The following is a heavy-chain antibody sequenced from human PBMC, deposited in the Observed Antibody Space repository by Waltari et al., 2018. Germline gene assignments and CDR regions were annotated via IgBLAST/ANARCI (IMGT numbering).Heavy chain of an antibody. CDR2: INHSGST. D-gene: IGHD4-4*01. CDR1: GGSFSGYY. CDR3: AREKGLTTRYYYYYYGMDV. Sequence: QVQLQQWGAGLLKPSETLSLTCAVYGGSFSGYYWSWIRQPPGTGLEWIGEINHSGSTNYNPSLKSRVTISVDTSKNQFSLKLSSVTAADTAVYHCAREKGLTTRYYYYYYGMDVWGQGTTVTVSS. V-gene: IGHV4-34*01. J-gene: IGHJ6*02.